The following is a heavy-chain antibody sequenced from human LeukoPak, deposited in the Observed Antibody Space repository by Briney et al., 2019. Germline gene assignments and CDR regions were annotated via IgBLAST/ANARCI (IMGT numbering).Heavy chain of an antibody. V-gene: IGHV3-20*04. J-gene: IGHJ6*03. D-gene: IGHD3-10*01. CDR3: ARERFGSDYYLDV. CDR2: INWSGGTT. CDR1: GFTFDEYG. Sequence: PGGSLRLSCAASGFTFDEYGMSWARQAPGKGLEWASGINWSGGTTVYAESVKGRFTVSRDNAKNSLYLQVNSLRVDDTALYYCARERFGSDYYLDVWGKGTTVTVSS.